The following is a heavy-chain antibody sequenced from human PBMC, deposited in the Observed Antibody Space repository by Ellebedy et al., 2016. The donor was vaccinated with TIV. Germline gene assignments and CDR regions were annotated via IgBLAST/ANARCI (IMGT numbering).Heavy chain of an antibody. CDR3: ARVWGSGSHFDY. V-gene: IGHV1-69*13. J-gene: IGHJ4*02. CDR1: GGTFSSYA. D-gene: IGHD6-19*01. CDR2: IIPIFGTA. Sequence: SVKVSCXASGGTFSSYAISWVRQAPGQGLEWIGGIIPIFGTANYAQKFQGRVTITADESTSTAYMELSSLRSEDTAVYYCARVWGSGSHFDYWGQGTLVTVSS.